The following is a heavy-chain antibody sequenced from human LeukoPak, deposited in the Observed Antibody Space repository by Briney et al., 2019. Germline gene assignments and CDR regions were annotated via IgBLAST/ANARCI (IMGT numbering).Heavy chain of an antibody. Sequence: GGSLRLSCAASGFTFSSYAMSWVRQAPGKGLEWVSPISSSGGSTYYADSVKGRFTISRDNSKNTLYLQMNSLRAEDTAVYYCARELERYYYYYGMDVWGQGTTVTVSS. J-gene: IGHJ6*02. CDR1: GFTFSSYA. D-gene: IGHD1-1*01. V-gene: IGHV3-23*01. CDR2: ISSSGGST. CDR3: ARELERYYYYYGMDV.